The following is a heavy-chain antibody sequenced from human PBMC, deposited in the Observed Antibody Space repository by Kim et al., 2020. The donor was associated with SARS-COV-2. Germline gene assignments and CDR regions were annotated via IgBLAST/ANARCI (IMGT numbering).Heavy chain of an antibody. D-gene: IGHD6-6*01. V-gene: IGHV1-3*01. J-gene: IGHJ4*02. CDR1: GYTFTSYA. CDR2: INAGNGNT. CDR3: ARWYVSSVRGPNFDY. Sequence: ASVKVSCKASGYTFTSYAMHWVRQAPGQRLEWMGWINAGNGNTKYSQKFQGRVTITRDTSASTAYMELSSLRSEDTAVYYCARWYVSSVRGPNFDYWGQGPLVTVSS.